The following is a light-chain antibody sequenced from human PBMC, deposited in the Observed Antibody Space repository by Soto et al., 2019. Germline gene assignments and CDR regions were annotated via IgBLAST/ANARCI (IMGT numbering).Light chain of an antibody. V-gene: IGKV3-11*01. Sequence: EIVLTQSRATLSLSPGERATLSCRASQSVSSYLAWYQQKPGQAPRLLIYDASNRATGIPARFSGSGSGTDFTLTISRLEPEDFAVYYCQQFSSYPLTFGGGTKVDIK. J-gene: IGKJ4*01. CDR3: QQFSSYPLT. CDR1: QSVSSY. CDR2: DAS.